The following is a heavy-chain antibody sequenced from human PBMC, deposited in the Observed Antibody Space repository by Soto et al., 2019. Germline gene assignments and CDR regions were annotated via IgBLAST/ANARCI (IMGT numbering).Heavy chain of an antibody. J-gene: IGHJ4*02. Sequence: SETLCLTCPVSGCSISGYYGSWIRPPPGKGLEWIGYIYYSGSTNYNPSLKSRVTISVDTSKNQFSLKLSSVTAADTAVYYCARVRLYDILTGYQYYFDYWGQGTLVTGSS. D-gene: IGHD3-9*01. CDR2: IYYSGST. CDR1: GCSISGYY. CDR3: ARVRLYDILTGYQYYFDY. V-gene: IGHV4-59*01.